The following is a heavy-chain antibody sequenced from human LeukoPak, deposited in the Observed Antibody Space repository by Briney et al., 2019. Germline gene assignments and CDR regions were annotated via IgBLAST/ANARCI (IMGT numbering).Heavy chain of an antibody. D-gene: IGHD5-18*01. CDR2: IHYSGST. CDR3: ARSSPIGGYSYNYPIDY. Sequence: KPSETLSLTCTVSGGSISSYYWSWIRQPPGKGLEWVGYIHYSGSTNYNPSLKSRVTISVDASETQFSLKVTSVNAADTAVYYCARSSPIGGYSYNYPIDYWGQGALVIVSS. CDR1: GGSISSYY. V-gene: IGHV4-59*12. J-gene: IGHJ4*02.